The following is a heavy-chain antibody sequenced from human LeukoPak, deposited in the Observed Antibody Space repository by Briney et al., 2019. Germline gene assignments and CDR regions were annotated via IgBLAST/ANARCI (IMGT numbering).Heavy chain of an antibody. CDR2: ISGSGGST. CDR3: AKPGDTAMVDFDY. J-gene: IGHJ4*02. Sequence: GGSLRLSCAASGFTFSSYGMHWVRQAPGKGLEWVSAISGSGGSTYYADSVKGRFTISRDNSKNSLYLQMNSLRAEDTAVYYCAKPGDTAMVDFDYWGQGTLVTVSS. D-gene: IGHD5-18*01. CDR1: GFTFSSYG. V-gene: IGHV3-23*01.